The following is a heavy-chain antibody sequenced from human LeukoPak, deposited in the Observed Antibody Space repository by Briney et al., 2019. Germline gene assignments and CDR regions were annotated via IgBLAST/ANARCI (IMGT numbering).Heavy chain of an antibody. J-gene: IGHJ4*02. V-gene: IGHV1-69*13. CDR2: IIPIFGTA. D-gene: IGHD2-2*01. Sequence: SVKVSCKVSGYTFTDYYMHWVQQAPGQGLEWMGGIIPIFGTANYAQKFQGRVTITADESTSTAYMELSSLRSEDTAVYYCATQGVHCSSTSCYSYYFDYWGQGTLVTVSS. CDR1: GYTFTDYY. CDR3: ATQGVHCSSTSCYSYYFDY.